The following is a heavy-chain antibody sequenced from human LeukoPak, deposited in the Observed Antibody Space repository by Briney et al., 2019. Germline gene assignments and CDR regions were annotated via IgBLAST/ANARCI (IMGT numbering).Heavy chain of an antibody. CDR2: IRSKAYGGTT. D-gene: IGHD4-23*01. V-gene: IGHV3-49*03. J-gene: IGHJ4*02. Sequence: GGSLRLSCAASGFTFSSYEMSWFRQAPGKGLEWVGFIRSKAYGGTTEYAASVKGRFTISRDDSKSIAYLQMNSLKTEDTAVYYCTSFYGGNSIFDYWGQGTLVTVSS. CDR1: GFTFSSYE. CDR3: TSFYGGNSIFDY.